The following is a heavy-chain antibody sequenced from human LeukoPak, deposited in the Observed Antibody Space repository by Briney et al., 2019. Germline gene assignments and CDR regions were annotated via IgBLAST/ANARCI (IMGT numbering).Heavy chain of an antibody. D-gene: IGHD5-24*01. CDR2: IKQDGSDK. V-gene: IGHV3-7*01. J-gene: IGHJ3*02. Sequence: PGGSLRLPCAASGFTFSNYWMSWVRQAPGKGLEWVANIKQDGSDKYYVDSLKGRFTISRDNAKNSLYLQMNSLRAEDTAVYYCARRWRSAFDIWGQGTMVTVSS. CDR3: ARRWRSAFDI. CDR1: GFTFSNYW.